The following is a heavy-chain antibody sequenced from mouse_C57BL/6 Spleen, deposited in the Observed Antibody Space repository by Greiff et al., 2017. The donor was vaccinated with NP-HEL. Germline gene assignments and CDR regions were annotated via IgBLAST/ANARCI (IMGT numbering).Heavy chain of an antibody. CDR2: IDPSDSYT. V-gene: IGHV1-59*01. CDR3: ARGEAYYYAMDY. D-gene: IGHD3-2*02. Sequence: VQLQQPGAELVRPGTSVKLSCKASGYTFTSYWMHWVKQRPGQGLEWIGVIDPSDSYTNYNQKFKGKATLTVDTSSSTAYMQLSSLTSEDSAVYYCARGEAYYYAMDYWGQGTSVTVSS. J-gene: IGHJ4*01. CDR1: GYTFTSYW.